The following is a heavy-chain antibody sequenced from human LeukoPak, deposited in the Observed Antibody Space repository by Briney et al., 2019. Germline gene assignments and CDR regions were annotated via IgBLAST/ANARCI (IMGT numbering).Heavy chain of an antibody. J-gene: IGHJ4*02. Sequence: PSETLSLTCTVSGGSISSSSYYWGWIRQPPGKGLEWIGSIYYSGSTHYNPSLKSRVTISVDTSKNQFSLKLSSVTAADTAVYYCAIRSKTGYSSGWSYFDYWGQGTLVTVSS. CDR2: IYYSGST. CDR1: GGSISSSSYY. CDR3: AIRSKTGYSSGWSYFDY. V-gene: IGHV4-39*01. D-gene: IGHD6-19*01.